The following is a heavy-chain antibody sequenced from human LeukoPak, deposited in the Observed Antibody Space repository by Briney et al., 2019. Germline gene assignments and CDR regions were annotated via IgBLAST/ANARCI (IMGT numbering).Heavy chain of an antibody. CDR2: INPNSGGT. J-gene: IGHJ6*03. CDR3: ARSYGYYGNHYYYMDV. D-gene: IGHD4-17*01. Sequence: ASVKVSCKASGYTFTGYYMHWVRQAPGQGLEWMGRINPNSGGTNYAQKFQGRVTMTRDTSISTAYMELSRLRSDDTAVYYCARSYGYYGNHYYYMDVWGKGTTVTVSS. V-gene: IGHV1-2*06. CDR1: GYTFTGYY.